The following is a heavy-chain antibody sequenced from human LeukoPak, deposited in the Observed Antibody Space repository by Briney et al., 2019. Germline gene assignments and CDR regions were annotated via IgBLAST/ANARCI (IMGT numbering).Heavy chain of an antibody. CDR2: INAGNGNT. V-gene: IGHV1-3*01. J-gene: IGHJ5*02. Sequence: ASVKVSCKASGYTFTSYAMHWVRQAPGQRLEWMGWINAGNGNTGYAQKFQGRVTMTRNTSISTAYMELSSLRSEDTAVYYCARGDWFDPWGQGTLSPSPQ. CDR1: GYTFTSYA. CDR3: ARGDWFDP.